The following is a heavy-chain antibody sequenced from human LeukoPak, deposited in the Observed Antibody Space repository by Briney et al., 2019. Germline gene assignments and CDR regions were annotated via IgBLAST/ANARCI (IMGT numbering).Heavy chain of an antibody. J-gene: IGHJ4*02. V-gene: IGHV3-30*03. CDR1: GFTSSSYD. Sequence: GGSLRLSCAASGFTSSSYDIHWVRQAPGKGLEWVAVISSDGSNKYYADSVKGRFTISRDNSKNTVYLQMNSLRAEDTAVYYCARATEGLDYWGQGTLVTVSS. CDR3: ARATEGLDY. CDR2: ISSDGSNK.